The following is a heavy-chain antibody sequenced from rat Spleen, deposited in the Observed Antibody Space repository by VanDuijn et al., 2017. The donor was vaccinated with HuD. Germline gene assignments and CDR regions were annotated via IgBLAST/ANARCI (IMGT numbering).Heavy chain of an antibody. CDR3: ARGESNSYYFDY. CDR2: ISYDGSST. J-gene: IGHJ2*01. D-gene: IGHD4-4*01. CDR1: GFSYSDYY. V-gene: IGHV5-22*01. Sequence: EVQLVESGGGLEQPGRSLKLSCAASGFSYSDYYMAWVRQAPKKGLEWVTTISYDGSSTYYGDSVKGRFTISRDNAKRNLNLQMNSLRSEDTATYYCARGESNSYYFDYWGQGVMVTVSS.